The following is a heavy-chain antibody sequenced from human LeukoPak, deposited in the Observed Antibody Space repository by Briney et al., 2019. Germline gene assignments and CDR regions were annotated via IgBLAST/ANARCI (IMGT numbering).Heavy chain of an antibody. D-gene: IGHD6-19*01. CDR1: GFTFSSYG. J-gene: IGHJ4*02. CDR3: ARDIGVAGYFEY. V-gene: IGHV3-30*19. Sequence: GGSLRLSCAASGFTFSSYGMHWVRQTPGKGLEWVAVISFDGSKKYSADSVKGRFTISRDNSKNTLYLQMNSLRVEDTAVYYCARDIGVAGYFEYWGQGTLVTVSS. CDR2: ISFDGSKK.